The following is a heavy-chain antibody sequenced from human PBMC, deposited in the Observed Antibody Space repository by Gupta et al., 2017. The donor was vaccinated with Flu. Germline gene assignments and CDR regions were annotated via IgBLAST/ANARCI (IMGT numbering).Heavy chain of an antibody. D-gene: IGHD5-12*01. V-gene: IGHV3-23*01. CDR2: IMGDGVRK. J-gene: IGHJ4*02. CDR1: RSLA. CDR3: APGWGGYNGRFED. Sequence: RSLARSGVSKAAGRGMEWVSSIMGDGVRKYYDDSVRGRCTISRDNSKNTRFMKRTSLRAEDTADEECAPGWGGYNGRFEDWGQGNLGTVSS.